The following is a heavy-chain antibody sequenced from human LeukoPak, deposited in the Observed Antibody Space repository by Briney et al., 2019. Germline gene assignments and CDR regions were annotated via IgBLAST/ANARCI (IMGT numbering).Heavy chain of an antibody. Sequence: GESLKISCKGSGYSFTSYGINWVRQAPGQGLEWMGWISGYNGNTNYAQRLQGRVAMTTDTSTSTAYMELRSLRSDDTAVYYCARSIADNSNLFDYWGQGTLVTVSS. D-gene: IGHD1-7*01. J-gene: IGHJ4*02. CDR1: GYSFTSYG. CDR3: ARSIADNSNLFDY. CDR2: ISGYNGNT. V-gene: IGHV1-18*01.